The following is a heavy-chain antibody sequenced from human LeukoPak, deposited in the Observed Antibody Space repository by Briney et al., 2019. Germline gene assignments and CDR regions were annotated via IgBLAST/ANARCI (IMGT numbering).Heavy chain of an antibody. J-gene: IGHJ4*02. V-gene: IGHV3-30*18. CDR1: GFTFSSYA. D-gene: IGHD3-22*01. Sequence: GGSLRLSCAASGFTFSSYAMHWVRQAPGKGLEWVAVISYDGSNKYYADSMKGRFTISRDNSKNTLYLQMNSLRAEDTAVYYCAKSYYYDKLAYYWGQGTLVTVSS. CDR2: ISYDGSNK. CDR3: AKSYYYDKLAYY.